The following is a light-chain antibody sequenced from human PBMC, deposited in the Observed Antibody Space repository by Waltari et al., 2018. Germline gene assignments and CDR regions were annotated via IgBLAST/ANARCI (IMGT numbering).Light chain of an antibody. CDR2: EAS. V-gene: IGKV3-20*01. Sequence: EIVLTQSPGPLCLSPGERATLSCRASQSMTSDHLAWYQQKPGQAPRFLMYEASNRVAGIPDRFSGSGSGTDFTLTISRVEPEDFAVYYCQQYGTAPHTFGGGTKVEL. CDR1: QSMTSDH. J-gene: IGKJ4*01. CDR3: QQYGTAPHT.